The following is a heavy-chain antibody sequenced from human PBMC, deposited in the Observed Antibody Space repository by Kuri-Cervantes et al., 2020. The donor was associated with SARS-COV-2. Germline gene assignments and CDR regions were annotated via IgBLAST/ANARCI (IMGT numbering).Heavy chain of an antibody. V-gene: IGHV3-23*01. CDR1: GFTFSSYW. J-gene: IGHJ4*02. Sequence: GESLKISCAASGFTFSSYWMHWVRQAPGKGLEWVSAISGSGGSTYYADSVKGRFTISRDNSKNTLYLQMNSLRAEDTAVYYCARAMWPYHYDSSGLIFDYWGQGTLVTVSS. D-gene: IGHD3-22*01. CDR3: ARAMWPYHYDSSGLIFDY. CDR2: ISGSGGST.